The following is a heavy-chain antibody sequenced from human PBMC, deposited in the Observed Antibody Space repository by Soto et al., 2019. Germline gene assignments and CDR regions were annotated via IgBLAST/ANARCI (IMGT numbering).Heavy chain of an antibody. V-gene: IGHV1-18*01. D-gene: IGHD2-21*01. Sequence: QVQLVQSGAEVKEPGASVRVSCKASGYTFSSYGFSWVRQAPGQGLEWVAWISANSGDTNSAQKFQGRVTLTTDTSTSTAYMDLRSLTSDDTAIYFCARYFRDCCGGPSSIYFDFWGQGTLVTV. CDR3: ARYFRDCCGGPSSIYFDF. J-gene: IGHJ4*02. CDR2: ISANSGDT. CDR1: GYTFSSYG.